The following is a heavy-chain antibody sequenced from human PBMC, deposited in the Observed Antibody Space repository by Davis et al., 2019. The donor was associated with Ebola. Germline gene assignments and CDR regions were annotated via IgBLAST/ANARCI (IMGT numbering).Heavy chain of an antibody. CDR1: GFTFSSYS. CDR3: ARGRGGKSRYGMDV. D-gene: IGHD4-23*01. J-gene: IGHJ6*02. Sequence: GESLKISCAASGFTFSSYSMNWVRQAPGKGLEWVSSISSSSSYIYYADSVKGRFTISRDNAKNSLYLKMNSLRAEDTAVYYCARGRGGKSRYGMDVWGQGTTVTVSS. V-gene: IGHV3-21*01. CDR2: ISSSSSYI.